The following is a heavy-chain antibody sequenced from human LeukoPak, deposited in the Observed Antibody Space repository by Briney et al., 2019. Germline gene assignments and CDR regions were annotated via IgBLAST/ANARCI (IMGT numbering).Heavy chain of an antibody. D-gene: IGHD5-18*01. V-gene: IGHV3-15*01. Sequence: PSETLSLTCAVSGGPISSSNWWSWVRQAPGKGLVWVGRIKSKTDGGTTDYAAPVKGRFTISRDDSKNTLYLQMNSLKTEDTAVYYCTVKEDTAMVPYYYYYYMDVWGKGTTVTVSS. CDR2: IKSKTDGGTT. CDR1: GGPISSSNW. CDR3: TVKEDTAMVPYYYYYYMDV. J-gene: IGHJ6*03.